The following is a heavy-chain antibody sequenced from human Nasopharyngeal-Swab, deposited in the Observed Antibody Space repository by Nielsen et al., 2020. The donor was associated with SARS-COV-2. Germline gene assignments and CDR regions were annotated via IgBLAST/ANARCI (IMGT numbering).Heavy chain of an antibody. CDR1: GFTFSSYS. J-gene: IGHJ4*02. Sequence: GGSLRLSCAASGFTFSSYSMDWVRQAPGKGLEWVSSISSSSSYIYYADSVKGRFTISRDNAKNSLYLQMNSLRAEDTAVYYCARPRGYSYGYPPDYWGQGTLVTVSS. CDR3: ARPRGYSYGYPPDY. D-gene: IGHD5-18*01. CDR2: ISSSSSYI. V-gene: IGHV3-21*01.